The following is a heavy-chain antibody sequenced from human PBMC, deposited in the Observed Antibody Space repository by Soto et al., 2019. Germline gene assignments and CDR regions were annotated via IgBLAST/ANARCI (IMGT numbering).Heavy chain of an antibody. V-gene: IGHV4-34*01. J-gene: IGHJ4*02. CDR3: ARGRWLDPD. CDR1: SVSFPDYH. CDR2: INHSGGI. Sequence: PSVTLSLTCAFNSVSFPDYHWSWVRQPPGKGLEWIGVINHSGGINYNPSLKSRVTLSVDTSKNQFSLKLNSVTAADTAVYYCARGRWLDPDWGQGTRVS. D-gene: IGHD6-19*01.